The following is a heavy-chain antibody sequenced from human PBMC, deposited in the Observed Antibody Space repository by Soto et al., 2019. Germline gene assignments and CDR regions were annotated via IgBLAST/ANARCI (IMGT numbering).Heavy chain of an antibody. J-gene: IGHJ6*02. CDR2: INHSGST. D-gene: IGHD2-15*01. CDR1: GGCFSGYY. CDR3: ASLKEGPVAARILGYYYYGMDV. V-gene: IGHV4-34*01. Sequence: SETLSLTCAVYGGCFSGYYWSWIRQPPGKGLEWIGEINHSGSTNYNPSLKSRVTISVDTSKNQFSLKLSSVTAADTAVYYCASLKEGPVAARILGYYYYGMDVWGQDTTVTVSS.